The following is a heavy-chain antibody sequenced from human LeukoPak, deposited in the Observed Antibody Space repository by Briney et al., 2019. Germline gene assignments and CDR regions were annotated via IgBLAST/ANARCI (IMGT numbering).Heavy chain of an antibody. CDR2: INPNSGGT. CDR1: GYTFTGYY. J-gene: IGHJ4*02. D-gene: IGHD3-22*01. V-gene: IGHV1-2*02. CDR3: ARVDSSGYYPYD. Sequence: ASVKASCKASGYTFTGYYMHWVRQAPGQGLEWMGWINPNSGGTNYAQKFQGRVTMTRDTSISTAYMGLSRLRSDDTAVYYCARVDSSGYYPYDWSQGTLVTVSS.